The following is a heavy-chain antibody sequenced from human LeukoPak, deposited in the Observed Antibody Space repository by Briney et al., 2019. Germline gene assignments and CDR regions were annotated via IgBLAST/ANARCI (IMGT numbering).Heavy chain of an antibody. Sequence: SETLSLTCTVSGGSISSYYWSWIRQPPGKGLEWIGYIYTSGSTNYNPSLKSRVTISADTSKNQFSLKLSSVTAADTAVYYCPRRTCYYYMDVWGKGTTVIVSS. CDR3: PRRTCYYYMDV. D-gene: IGHD3-16*01. CDR1: GGSISSYY. J-gene: IGHJ6*03. V-gene: IGHV4-4*09. CDR2: IYTSGST.